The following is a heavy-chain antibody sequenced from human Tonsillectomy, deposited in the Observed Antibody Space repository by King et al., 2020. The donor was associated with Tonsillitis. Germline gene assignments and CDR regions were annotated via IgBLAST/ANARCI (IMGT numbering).Heavy chain of an antibody. CDR3: ARDWFYGLGCYYVYYYFGIDV. V-gene: IGHV3-30-3*01. J-gene: IGHJ6*02. CDR1: GFSFSNYA. CDR2: VSYDGSNQ. Sequence: VQLVESGGGVVQPGRSLRLSCAASGFSFSNYAMHWVRQAPGKGLEWVAVVSYDGSNQHYTDSVKGRFTISRDNSKNTLYLQMNSLRAEDTAVYYCARDWFYGLGCYYVYYYFGIDVWGQGTTVTVSS. D-gene: IGHD3-10*01.